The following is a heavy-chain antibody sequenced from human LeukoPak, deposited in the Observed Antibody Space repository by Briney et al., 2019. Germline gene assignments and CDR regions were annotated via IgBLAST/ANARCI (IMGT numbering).Heavy chain of an antibody. D-gene: IGHD3-22*01. CDR2: ISSSSSYI. J-gene: IGHJ4*02. V-gene: IGHV3-21*01. CDR3: ARDLNYYDSMGY. Sequence: PGGSLRLSCAASGFTFSSYSMNWVRQAPGKGLEWVSSISSSSSYIYYADSVKGRFTISRDNAKNSLYLQMNSLRAEDTAVYYCARDLNYYDSMGYWGQGTLVTVSS. CDR1: GFTFSSYS.